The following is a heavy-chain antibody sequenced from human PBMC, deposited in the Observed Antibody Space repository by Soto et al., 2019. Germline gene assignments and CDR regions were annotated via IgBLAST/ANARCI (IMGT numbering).Heavy chain of an antibody. CDR3: ARDPDLIEAAGNYFDY. V-gene: IGHV3-30*10. CDR1: GFTLNTYS. CDR2: VSFDGVNK. D-gene: IGHD6-13*01. Sequence: GGSLRLSCSVSGFTLNTYSMHWVRQAPGKGLEWVAVVSFDGVNKHYRDSVKGRFTISRDIAKNMLYLQMTSLRLEDTALYYCARDPDLIEAAGNYFDYWGQGTLVTVSS. J-gene: IGHJ4*02.